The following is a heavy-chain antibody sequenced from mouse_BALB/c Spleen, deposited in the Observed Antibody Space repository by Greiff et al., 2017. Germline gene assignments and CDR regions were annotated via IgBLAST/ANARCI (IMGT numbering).Heavy chain of an antibody. V-gene: IGHV14-4*02. CDR3: NAHYYGSSYYFDY. CDR2: IDPENGDT. CDR1: GFNIKDYY. Sequence: VQLQQSGAELVRSGASVKLSCTASGFNIKDYYMHWVKQRPEQGLEWIGWIDPENGDTEYAPKFQGKATMTADTSSNTAYLQLSSLTSEDTAVYYCNAHYYGSSYYFDYWGQGTTLTVSS. J-gene: IGHJ2*01. D-gene: IGHD1-1*01.